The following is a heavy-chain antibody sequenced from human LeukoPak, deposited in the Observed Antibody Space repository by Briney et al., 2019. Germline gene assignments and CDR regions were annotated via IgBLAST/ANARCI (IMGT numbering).Heavy chain of an antibody. CDR1: GYTFTSYG. D-gene: IGHD1-26*01. V-gene: IGHV1-18*01. CDR3: ARVVGGSYYSANCFDY. CDR2: ISAYNGNT. J-gene: IGHJ4*02. Sequence: ASVKVSCTASGYTFTSYGISWVRQAPGQGLEWMGWISAYNGNTNYAQKLQGRVTMTTDTSTSTAYMELRGLRSDDTAVYYCARVVGGSYYSANCFDYWGQGTLVTVSS.